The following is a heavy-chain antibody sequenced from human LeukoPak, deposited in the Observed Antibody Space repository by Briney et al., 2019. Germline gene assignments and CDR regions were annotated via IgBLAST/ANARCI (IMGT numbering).Heavy chain of an antibody. CDR1: GGTFSSYA. V-gene: IGHV1-69*01. J-gene: IGHJ5*02. CDR2: IIPIFGTA. D-gene: IGHD2-15*01. Sequence: TVKVSCKASGGTFSSYAISWVRQAPGQGLEWRGGIIPIFGTANYAQKFQGRVTITADESTSTAYMELSSLRSEDTAVYYCARGSPALIVVGEGFDPWGQGTLVTVSS. CDR3: ARGSPALIVVGEGFDP.